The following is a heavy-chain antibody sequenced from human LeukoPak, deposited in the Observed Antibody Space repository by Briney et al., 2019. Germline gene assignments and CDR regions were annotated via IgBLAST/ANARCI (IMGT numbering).Heavy chain of an antibody. CDR3: AHNYYDGYNCFDM. V-gene: IGHV2-5*02. CDR1: GFSLTSSGVG. CDR2: VYWDDDK. J-gene: IGHJ3*02. Sequence: SGPTLVKPTQTLTLTCTFSGFSLTSSGVGVGWIRQPPGKALEWLAIVYWDDDKRYNASLKRRLTITKDTSKKQVVLTMTNVDPLDTATYYCAHNYYDGYNCFDMWGPGTMVTVSS. D-gene: IGHD5-24*01.